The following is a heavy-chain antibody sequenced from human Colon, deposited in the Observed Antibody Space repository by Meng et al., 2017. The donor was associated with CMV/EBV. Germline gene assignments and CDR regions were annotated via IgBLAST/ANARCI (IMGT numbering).Heavy chain of an antibody. CDR3: ARDSVHDSSGYYSNFQH. Sequence: LSFRSYAMHWVRQAPGKGLEWVAVISYDGSNKHYADSMKGRFTISRDNSKNTLFLQMNSLRAEDTAVYYCARDSVHDSSGYYSNFQHWGQGTLVTVSS. J-gene: IGHJ1*01. V-gene: IGHV3-30-3*01. CDR2: ISYDGSNK. CDR1: LSFRSYA. D-gene: IGHD3-22*01.